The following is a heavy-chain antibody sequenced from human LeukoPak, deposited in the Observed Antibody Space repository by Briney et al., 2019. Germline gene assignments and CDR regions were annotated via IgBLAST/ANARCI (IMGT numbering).Heavy chain of an antibody. D-gene: IGHD1-20*01. CDR3: AKDGMDYNWIRPGY. Sequence: PGGSLRLSCAASGFTFSSYAMSWVRQAPGKGLEWVSAISGSGGSTYYADSVKGRFTISRDNSKNTLYLQMNSLRAEDTAVYYCAKDGMDYNWIRPGYWGQGTLVTVSS. V-gene: IGHV3-23*01. J-gene: IGHJ4*02. CDR1: GFTFSSYA. CDR2: ISGSGGST.